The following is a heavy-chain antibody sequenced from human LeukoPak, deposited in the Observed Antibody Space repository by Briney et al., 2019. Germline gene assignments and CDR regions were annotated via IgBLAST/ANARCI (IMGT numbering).Heavy chain of an antibody. V-gene: IGHV3-23*01. CDR2: ISGSGSST. J-gene: IGHJ4*02. CDR1: GFTFSTYA. CDR3: AKNYGDYQGDYFDY. Sequence: GGSLRLSCAASGFTFSTYAMSWVRQAPGKGLEWVSAISGSGSSTYYADSVKGRFTISRDNSKNTLYLQMNSLRAEDTAVYYCAKNYGDYQGDYFDYWGQGTLVTVSS. D-gene: IGHD4-17*01.